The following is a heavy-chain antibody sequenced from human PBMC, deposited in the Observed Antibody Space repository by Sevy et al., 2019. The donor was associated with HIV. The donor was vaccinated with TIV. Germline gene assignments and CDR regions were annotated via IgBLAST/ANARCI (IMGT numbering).Heavy chain of an antibody. Sequence: ASVKVSCKASGGTFSSYAISWVRQAPGQGLEWMGGIIPIFGTANYAQKFQGRVTITADESTSTAYMELSSLRSEDTAVYYCAREPPHDYGDYGGIDYWGQGTLVTVSS. CDR3: AREPPHDYGDYGGIDY. J-gene: IGHJ4*02. CDR2: IIPIFGTA. CDR1: GGTFSSYA. D-gene: IGHD4-17*01. V-gene: IGHV1-69*13.